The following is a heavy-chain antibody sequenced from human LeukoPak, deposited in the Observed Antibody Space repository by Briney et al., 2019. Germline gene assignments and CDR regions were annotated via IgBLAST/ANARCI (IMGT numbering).Heavy chain of an antibody. CDR3: ARGDEAYCSGGSCYPSY. CDR2: MNPNSGNT. V-gene: IGHV1-8*01. CDR1: GYTFTSYD. Sequence: GASVKVSCKASGYTFTSYDINWVRQAPGQGLEWMGWMNPNSGNTGYAQKFQGRVTMTRNTSISTAYMELSSLRSEDTAVYYCARGDEAYCSGGSCYPSYWGQGTLVTVSS. J-gene: IGHJ4*02. D-gene: IGHD2-15*01.